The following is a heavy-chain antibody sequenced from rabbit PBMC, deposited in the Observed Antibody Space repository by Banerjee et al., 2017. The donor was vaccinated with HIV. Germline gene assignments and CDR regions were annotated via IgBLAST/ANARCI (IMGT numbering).Heavy chain of an antibody. CDR1: GLDFSSSYW. CDR2: IDVSSGNT. Sequence: QEQLEESGGGLVRPGGSLTLTCKASGLDFSSSYWICWVRQAPGKGLEWIACIDVSSGNTYYASWAKGRFTISKTSSTTVTLQMTSLTAADTATYFCGRDRDGDAGYGSLALWGQGTLVTVS. V-gene: IGHV1S45*01. D-gene: IGHD6-1*01. J-gene: IGHJ3*01. CDR3: GRDRDGDAGYGSLAL.